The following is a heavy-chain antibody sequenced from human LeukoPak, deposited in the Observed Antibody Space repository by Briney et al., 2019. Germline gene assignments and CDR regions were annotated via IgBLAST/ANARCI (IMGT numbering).Heavy chain of an antibody. CDR3: ARDLAVAGENPDY. CDR1: GYTFTSYD. V-gene: IGHV1-8*01. Sequence: ASVKVSCKASGYTFTSYDINWLRQATGQGPEWMGWMNPNSGATGYAQKFQGRVTMTRSTSINTAYMELNSLRAEDTAVYYCARDLAVAGENPDYWGQGTLVTVSS. CDR2: MNPNSGAT. D-gene: IGHD6-19*01. J-gene: IGHJ4*02.